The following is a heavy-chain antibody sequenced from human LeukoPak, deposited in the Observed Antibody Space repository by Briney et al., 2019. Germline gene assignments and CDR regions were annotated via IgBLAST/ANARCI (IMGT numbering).Heavy chain of an antibody. J-gene: IGHJ4*02. CDR3: ATDLGKIDFWSGSDYYFDY. CDR2: FDPEDGET. CDR1: GGTFSSYA. D-gene: IGHD3-3*01. Sequence: GASVKVSCKAPGGTFSSYAISWVRQAPGQGLEWMGGFDPEDGETIYAQNSQGRVTMTEDTSIDTAYMELSSLRSEDTAVYYCATDLGKIDFWSGSDYYFDYWGQGTLVTVSS. V-gene: IGHV1-24*01.